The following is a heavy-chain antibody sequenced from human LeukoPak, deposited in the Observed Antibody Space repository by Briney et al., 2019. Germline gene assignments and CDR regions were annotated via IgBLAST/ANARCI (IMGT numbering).Heavy chain of an antibody. CDR3: ARDRESYGSGSSCHFFDY. J-gene: IGHJ4*02. V-gene: IGHV3-7*01. CDR1: GFTFRSYW. Sequence: GGSLRLSCAISGFTFRSYWMSWVRQAPGKGLERVANIKQDGSEKYYVDSVKGRFTISRDNAKNTLYLQMNSLRSEDTPVFYCARDRESYGSGSSCHFFDYWGQGTLVTVSS. CDR2: IKQDGSEK. D-gene: IGHD2-15*01.